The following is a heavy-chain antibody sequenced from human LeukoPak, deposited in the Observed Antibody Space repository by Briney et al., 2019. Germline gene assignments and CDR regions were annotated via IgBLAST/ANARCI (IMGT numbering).Heavy chain of an antibody. D-gene: IGHD7-27*01. CDR2: LYNGDTT. Sequence: GGSLRLSCAASGFTVSSTVTSWVRQAPGMGLEWISVLYNGDTTYYTDSVKGRFTISRDNSNNMLFLQMNNLRADDTAVYYCARHPYNWGSFDYWGQGTLVTVPS. V-gene: IGHV3-53*01. CDR1: GFTVSSTV. J-gene: IGHJ4*02. CDR3: ARHPYNWGSFDY.